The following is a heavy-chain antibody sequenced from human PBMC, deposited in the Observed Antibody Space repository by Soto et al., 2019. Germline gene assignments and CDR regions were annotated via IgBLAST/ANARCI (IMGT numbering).Heavy chain of an antibody. J-gene: IGHJ6*02. V-gene: IGHV4-34*01. Sequence: SETLSLTCAVYGGSFSGYYWSWIRQAPGKGLEWIGEINHSGSTNYNPSLKSRVTISVDTYKNQFSLKLSSVTAADTAVYYCASLGTGYYYYYGMDVWGQGTTVNVSS. CDR2: INHSGST. CDR3: ASLGTGYYYYYGMDV. D-gene: IGHD3-9*01. CDR1: GGSFSGYY.